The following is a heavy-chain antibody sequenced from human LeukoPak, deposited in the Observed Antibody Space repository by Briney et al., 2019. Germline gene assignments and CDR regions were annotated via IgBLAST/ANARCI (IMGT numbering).Heavy chain of an antibody. V-gene: IGHV5-51*01. Sequence: GESLKISCKGSGYSINNYWIAWVCQMPGKGLEWMGIIYPGDSDTRYSPSFQGQVTISADKSISTAYLQWSSLKASDTAMYYCARCLVGAGTRSFDYWGQGTLVTVSS. D-gene: IGHD1-26*01. CDR3: ARCLVGAGTRSFDY. CDR1: GYSINNYW. J-gene: IGHJ4*02. CDR2: IYPGDSDT.